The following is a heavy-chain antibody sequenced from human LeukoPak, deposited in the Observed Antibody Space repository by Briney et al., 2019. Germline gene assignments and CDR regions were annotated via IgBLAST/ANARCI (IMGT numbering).Heavy chain of an antibody. CDR1: GYTFTSYY. Sequence: ASVKVSCKASGYTFTSYYMHWVRQAPGQGLEWMGTINPSGGSTSYAQKFQGRVTMTRDTSTSTVYTELSSLRSEDTAVYYCARDSSPYYYGSGSYYRDKYYFDYWGQGTLVTVSS. J-gene: IGHJ4*02. V-gene: IGHV1-46*01. D-gene: IGHD3-10*01. CDR3: ARDSSPYYYGSGSYYRDKYYFDY. CDR2: INPSGGST.